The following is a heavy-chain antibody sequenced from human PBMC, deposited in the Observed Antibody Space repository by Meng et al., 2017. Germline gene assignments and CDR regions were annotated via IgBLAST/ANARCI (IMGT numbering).Heavy chain of an antibody. CDR3: ARGTDYGDYYFDY. CDR1: WGSISSNNW. J-gene: IGHJ4*02. D-gene: IGHD4-17*01. V-gene: IGHV4-4*02. CDR2: IYHSGST. Sequence: QLQESGPGLVKSSGTLSLTCPVSWGSISSNNWWSWVRQPPGKGLEWIGEIYHSGSTNYNPSLKSRVTISVDKSKNQFSLKLSSVTAADTAVYYCARGTDYGDYYFDYWGQGTLVTVSS.